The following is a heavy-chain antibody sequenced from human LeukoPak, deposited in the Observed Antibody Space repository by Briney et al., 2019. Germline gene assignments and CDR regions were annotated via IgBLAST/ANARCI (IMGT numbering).Heavy chain of an antibody. Sequence: GESLRLSCAASGFTFTTYWMTWVRQAPGKGLEWVANINQDGTEKYYVDSVKGRFTISRDNAKNSLYLQMNSLRVEDTAVYYCARDDTHYGSSGSFYDAFDIWGQGTMVTVSS. J-gene: IGHJ3*02. CDR1: GFTFTTYW. CDR2: INQDGTEK. CDR3: ARDDTHYGSSGSFYDAFDI. V-gene: IGHV3-7*01. D-gene: IGHD3-22*01.